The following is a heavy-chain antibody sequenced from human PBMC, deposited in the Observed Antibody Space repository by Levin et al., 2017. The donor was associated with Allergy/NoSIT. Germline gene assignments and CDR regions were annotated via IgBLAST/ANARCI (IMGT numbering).Heavy chain of an antibody. Sequence: SQTLSLTCTVSGGSISSSSYYWGWIRQPPGKGLEWIGSIYYSGSTYYNPSLKSRVTISVDTSKNQFSLKLSSVTAADTAVYYCARKAHTRIAVAVGYFQHWGQGTLVTVSS. J-gene: IGHJ1*01. CDR2: IYYSGST. D-gene: IGHD6-19*01. CDR3: ARKAHTRIAVAVGYFQH. CDR1: GGSISSSSYY. V-gene: IGHV4-39*01.